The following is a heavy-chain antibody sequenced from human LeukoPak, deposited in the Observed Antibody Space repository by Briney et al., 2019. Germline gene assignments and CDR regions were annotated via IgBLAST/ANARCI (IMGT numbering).Heavy chain of an antibody. V-gene: IGHV3-66*01. D-gene: IGHD3-3*01. Sequence: RPGGSLRLSCAASEFSVGSNYMTWVRQAPGKGLEWVSLIYSGGSTYYADSVKGRFTISRDNSKNTLYLQMNSLRAGDTAVYYCAKGGVDFWSAYYPGLDLGAVDYFDYWGQGTLVTVSS. CDR3: AKGGVDFWSAYYPGLDLGAVDYFDY. J-gene: IGHJ4*02. CDR1: EFSVGSNY. CDR2: IYSGGST.